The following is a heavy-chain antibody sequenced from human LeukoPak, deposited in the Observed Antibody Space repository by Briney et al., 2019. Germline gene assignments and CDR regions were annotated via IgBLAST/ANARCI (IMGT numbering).Heavy chain of an antibody. Sequence: GGSLRLSCAASGFTFSDYYMSWIRQAPGKGLEWYSYISSSSSYTNYADSVKGRFTISRDNAKNSLYLQMNSLRAEDTAVYYCARDTSATGGIGAFDIWGQGTMVTVSS. CDR1: GFTFSDYY. J-gene: IGHJ3*02. V-gene: IGHV3-11*05. D-gene: IGHD3-16*01. CDR2: ISSSSSYT. CDR3: ARDTSATGGIGAFDI.